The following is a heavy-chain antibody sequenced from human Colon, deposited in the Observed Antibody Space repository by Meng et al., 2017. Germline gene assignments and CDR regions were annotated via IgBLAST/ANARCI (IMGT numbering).Heavy chain of an antibody. CDR1: GGSISSSSYY. Sequence: QLQLQESGPGLVKPSETLSLTCTVSGGSISSSSYYWGWIRQPTGKGLEWIGSIYYSGITYYNPSLKSRVTISIDTSKNQFSLKVSSVTAADTAVYYCASHLGTCSSTSCSHFDDWGQGTLVTVSS. CDR3: ASHLGTCSSTSCSHFDD. CDR2: IYYSGIT. D-gene: IGHD2-2*01. J-gene: IGHJ4*02. V-gene: IGHV4-39*01.